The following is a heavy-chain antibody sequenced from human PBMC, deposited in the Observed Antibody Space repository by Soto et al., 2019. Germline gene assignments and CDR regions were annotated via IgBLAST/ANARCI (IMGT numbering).Heavy chain of an antibody. D-gene: IGHD2-2*02. Sequence: QVQLVQSGAEVKKPGASVKVSCKASGYTFTGYYMHWVRQAPGQGLEWMGWINPNSGGTNYAQKFKGWVTMTRDTSISTAYMELSRLRSDDTAVYYCARGPRVRLVPAAILHYWGQGTLVTVSS. CDR1: GYTFTGYY. CDR2: INPNSGGT. CDR3: ARGPRVRLVPAAILHY. V-gene: IGHV1-2*04. J-gene: IGHJ4*02.